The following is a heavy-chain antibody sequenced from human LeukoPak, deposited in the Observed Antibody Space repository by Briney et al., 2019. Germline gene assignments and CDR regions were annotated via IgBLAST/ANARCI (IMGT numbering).Heavy chain of an antibody. Sequence: GGSLRLSCAASGFTFSSYWMSWVRQAPGKGLEWVANIKQDGSEKYYVDSVKGRFTISRDNAKNSPYLQMNSLRAEDTAVYYCAREVYDFWSGYLIDYWGQGTLVTVSS. CDR3: AREVYDFWSGYLIDY. J-gene: IGHJ4*02. D-gene: IGHD3-3*01. CDR1: GFTFSSYW. V-gene: IGHV3-7*03. CDR2: IKQDGSEK.